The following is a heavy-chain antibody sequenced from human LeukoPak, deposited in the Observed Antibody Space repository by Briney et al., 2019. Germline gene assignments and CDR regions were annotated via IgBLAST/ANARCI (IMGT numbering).Heavy chain of an antibody. D-gene: IGHD6-13*01. CDR3: ARGSNVAAAGLQKY. Sequence: GGPLRLSCAASGFTFSSYELNWVRQTPGKGLEWLSYISSSGGTIYYADSVKGRFTISRDNAKSSLYLQMNSLRAEDTALYYCARGSNVAAAGLQKYWGQGTLVTVSS. V-gene: IGHV3-48*03. J-gene: IGHJ4*02. CDR2: ISSSGGTI. CDR1: GFTFSSYE.